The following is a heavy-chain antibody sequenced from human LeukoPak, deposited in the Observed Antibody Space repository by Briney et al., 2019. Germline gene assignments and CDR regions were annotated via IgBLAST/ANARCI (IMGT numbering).Heavy chain of an antibody. V-gene: IGHV4-59*08. J-gene: IGHJ6*03. CDR3: ARHVLLYYYYYMDV. CDR1: GGSISSYY. CDR2: IYYNGET. Sequence: SETLSVTCNVSGGSISSYYWTWIRQTPGKGLEWIGYIYYNGETNYNPSLKSRVIISLDTSKNQFSLKVTSVTAADTAVYYCARHVLLYYYYYMDVWGQGTTVIVSS. D-gene: IGHD3-10*01.